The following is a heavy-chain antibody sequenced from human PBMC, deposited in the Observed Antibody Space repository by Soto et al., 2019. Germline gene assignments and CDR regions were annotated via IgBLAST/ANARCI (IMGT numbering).Heavy chain of an antibody. CDR3: AQYRYGTFDY. Sequence: EAGPTLVNPTQTLTLTCPFSGVSLSTSGVGVGWVRQPPGKALEWLGLLYWDGDKRYRPSLESTLTITKDASKNQLVLTMTHMDPVDSATYYCAQYRYGTFDYWGQGALVTVSS. CDR1: GVSLSTSGVG. V-gene: IGHV2-5*02. D-gene: IGHD5-18*01. CDR2: LYWDGDK. J-gene: IGHJ4*02.